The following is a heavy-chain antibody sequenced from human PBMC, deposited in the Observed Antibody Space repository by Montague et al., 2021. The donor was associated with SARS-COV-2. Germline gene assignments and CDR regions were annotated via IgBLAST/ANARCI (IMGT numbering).Heavy chain of an antibody. Sequence: SVKVSCKASGYRFTKYGMNWVRQAPGQGLEWMGWINTNTGNPTYAQGLTRRFVFSLYTSVCMAFLQISSLKAEDTAVYYCAREAPSSYGSGTSWVAFDVWDQGTMVTVSS. V-gene: IGHV7-4-1*04. D-gene: IGHD3-10*01. CDR3: AREAPSSYGSGTSWVAFDV. CDR2: INTNTGNP. J-gene: IGHJ3*01. CDR1: GYRFTKYG.